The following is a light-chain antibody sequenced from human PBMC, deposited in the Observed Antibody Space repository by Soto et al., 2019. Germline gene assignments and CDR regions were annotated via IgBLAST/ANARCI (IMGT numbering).Light chain of an antibody. V-gene: IGKV3-20*01. CDR1: QSVSSSY. J-gene: IGKJ1*01. Sequence: ESVLTQSPGTLSLSPGERATLSCRASQSVSSSYLAWYQQKPGQAPRLLIYGASSRATGIPDRFSGSGSGTDFTLTISRLEPEDFAVYYCQQYGSARWTFGQGNKVEIK. CDR2: GAS. CDR3: QQYGSARWT.